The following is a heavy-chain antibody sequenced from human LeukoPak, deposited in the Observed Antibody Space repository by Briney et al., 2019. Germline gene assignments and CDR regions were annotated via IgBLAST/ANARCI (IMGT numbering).Heavy chain of an antibody. CDR2: ISYDGSNK. CDR1: GFTFSSYA. V-gene: IGHV3-30-3*01. Sequence: PGGSLRLSCAASGFTFSSYAMHWVRQAPGKGLEWVAVISYDGSNKYYADSVKGRFTISRDNSKNTLYLQMNSLRAEDTAVYYCARTGAGVVVPAAMNYFDYWGQGTLVTVSS. D-gene: IGHD2-2*01. J-gene: IGHJ4*02. CDR3: ARTGAGVVVPAAMNYFDY.